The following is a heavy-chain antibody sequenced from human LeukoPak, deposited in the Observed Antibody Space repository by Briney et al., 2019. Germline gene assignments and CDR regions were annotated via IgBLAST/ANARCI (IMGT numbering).Heavy chain of an antibody. Sequence: ASVKVSCKASGYTFTGYYLHWVRQAPGQGLEWMLWLNPNSGDTNYAPKFQGRVTMTSDTSITTAYMEMSRLRSDDTALYYCARSPHILTGENFDYWGQGTLVTVSS. CDR2: LNPNSGDT. CDR1: GYTFTGYY. J-gene: IGHJ4*02. D-gene: IGHD3-9*01. V-gene: IGHV1-2*07. CDR3: ARSPHILTGENFDY.